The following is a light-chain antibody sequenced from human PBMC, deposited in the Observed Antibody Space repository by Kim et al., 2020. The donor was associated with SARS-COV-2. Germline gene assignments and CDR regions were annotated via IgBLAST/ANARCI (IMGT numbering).Light chain of an antibody. CDR2: GNT. Sequence: RVTISCTGTNSNVGAGDDVHWYQQLPGTAPKLLMHGNTNRPSGVPDRFSGSKSDTSASLAITGLQADDEADYYCLSYDSSLSGWVFGGGTKVTVL. CDR3: LSYDSSLSGWV. V-gene: IGLV1-40*01. CDR1: NSNVGAGDD. J-gene: IGLJ3*02.